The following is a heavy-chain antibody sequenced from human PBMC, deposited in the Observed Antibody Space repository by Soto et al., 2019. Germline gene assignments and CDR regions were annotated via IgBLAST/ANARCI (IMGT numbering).Heavy chain of an antibody. CDR1: GYTFTSYD. CDR3: ARGPTGMMDY. Sequence: QVQLVQSGAEVKSPGASVKVSCKASGYTFTSYDINWVRQATGQGFEWMGWMNPKSGGTRYIQKFQGRVTMTRDTSISTAQIDLSSLASEDTSVYCCARGPTGMMDYWGQGTLVTVSS. J-gene: IGHJ4*02. D-gene: IGHD3-16*01. V-gene: IGHV1-8*01. CDR2: MNPKSGGT.